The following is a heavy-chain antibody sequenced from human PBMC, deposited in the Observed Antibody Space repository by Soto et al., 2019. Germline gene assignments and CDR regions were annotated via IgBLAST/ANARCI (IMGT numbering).Heavy chain of an antibody. CDR1: GGSISSYY. CDR3: ARWDEGTGGYSYFDY. J-gene: IGHJ4*02. Sequence: SETLSLTCTVSGGSISSYYWSWIRQPPGKGLEWIGYIYYSGSTNYNPSLKSRVTISVDTSKNQFSLKLSSVTAADTAVYYCARWDEGTGGYSYFDYWGQGTLVTVSS. D-gene: IGHD5-12*01. CDR2: IYYSGST. V-gene: IGHV4-59*01.